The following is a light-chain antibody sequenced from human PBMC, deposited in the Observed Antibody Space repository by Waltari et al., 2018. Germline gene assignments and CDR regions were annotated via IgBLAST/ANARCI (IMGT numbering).Light chain of an antibody. J-gene: IGLJ2*01. CDR2: DVF. CDR1: RSDVGGYTV. Sequence: QCALTQPASVSGSPGQSIPIPCTAPRSDVGGYTVVAWYQHHPGKAPRLMIYDVFKRPSGVNNRYSGSKSGNMASLIISGRQAEDEADYYCNSYTSHTPSSPLEMVYCRGTRLTVL. V-gene: IGLV2-14*03. CDR3: NSYTSHTPSSPLEMV.